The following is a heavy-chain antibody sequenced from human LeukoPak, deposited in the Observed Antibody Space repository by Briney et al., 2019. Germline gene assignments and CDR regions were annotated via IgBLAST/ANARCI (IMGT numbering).Heavy chain of an antibody. J-gene: IGHJ4*02. V-gene: IGHV1-2*02. CDR2: INPNSGGT. D-gene: IGHD3-22*01. Sequence: ASVKVSCKASGYTFTGYYMHWVRQAPGQGLEWMGWINPNSGGTNYAQKFQGRVTMTRDTSISTAYMELSRLRSEDTAVYYCARRRDYYDSSGYYLDYWGQGTLVSVSS. CDR3: ARRRDYYDSSGYYLDY. CDR1: GYTFTGYY.